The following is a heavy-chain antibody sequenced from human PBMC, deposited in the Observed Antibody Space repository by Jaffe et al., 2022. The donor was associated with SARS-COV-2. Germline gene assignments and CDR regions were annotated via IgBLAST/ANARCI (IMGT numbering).Heavy chain of an antibody. Sequence: QVHLQESGPGLVKPSETLSLTCTVSGGSTSRYYWSWIRQPPGKGLEYIGFVYYSGSTNYYPSLKSRVTISVDTSKNQFSLKLSSVTAADTAVYYCARIPGFGELLFGTFDIWGQGTMVTVSS. D-gene: IGHD3-10*01. J-gene: IGHJ3*02. CDR1: GGSTSRYY. CDR3: ARIPGFGELLFGTFDI. CDR2: VYYSGST. V-gene: IGHV4-59*01.